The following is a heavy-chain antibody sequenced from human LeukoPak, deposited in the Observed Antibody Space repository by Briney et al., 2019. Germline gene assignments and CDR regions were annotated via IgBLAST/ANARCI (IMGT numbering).Heavy chain of an antibody. Sequence: GGSLRLSCAASGFAFSNYAMSWVRQAPGRGLEWVSAISGSSGLTYYADSVKGRFTISRDNSKNTLFLQMNSLRAEDTAVYYCARRGESASYGDYRFDYWGQGTLVTVSS. CDR2: ISGSSGLT. CDR1: GFAFSNYA. J-gene: IGHJ4*02. D-gene: IGHD4-17*01. V-gene: IGHV3-23*01. CDR3: ARRGESASYGDYRFDY.